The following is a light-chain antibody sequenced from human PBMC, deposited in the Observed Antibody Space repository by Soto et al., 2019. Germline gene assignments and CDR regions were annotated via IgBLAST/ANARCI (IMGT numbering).Light chain of an antibody. CDR3: QQSYSTPRS. CDR2: AAS. Sequence: DIQMTQSPSSLSASVGDRVTITCRASQSISSYLNWYQQKPGKAPKLLIYAASSLQSGVPSRFSGSGSGTDFTLTISRLQPEDFATYYCQQSYSTPRSFGQGTKVELK. J-gene: IGKJ1*01. CDR1: QSISSY. V-gene: IGKV1-39*01.